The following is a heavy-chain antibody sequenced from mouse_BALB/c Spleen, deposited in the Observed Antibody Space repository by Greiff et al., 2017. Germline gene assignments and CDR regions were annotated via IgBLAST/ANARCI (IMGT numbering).Heavy chain of an antibody. CDR3: ARWRYDGDYYAMDY. CDR2: ISSGGST. D-gene: IGHD2-14*01. J-gene: IGHJ4*01. CDR1: GFTFSSYA. Sequence: DVMLVESGGGFVKPGGSLKLSCAASGFTFSSYAMSWVRQTPEKRLEWVASISSGGSTYYPDSVKGRFTISRDNARNILYLQMSSLRSEDTAMYYCARWRYDGDYYAMDYWGQGTSVTVSS. V-gene: IGHV5-6-5*01.